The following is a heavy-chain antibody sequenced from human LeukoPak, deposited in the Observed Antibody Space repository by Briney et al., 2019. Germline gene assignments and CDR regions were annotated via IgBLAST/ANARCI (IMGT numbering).Heavy chain of an antibody. CDR2: IYYSGST. J-gene: IGHJ6*03. CDR1: GGSISSYY. Sequence: SETLSLTCTVSGGSISSYYWSWIRQPPGKGLEWIGYIYYSGSTNYNPSLKSRVTISVDTSKNQFSLKLSSVTAADTAVYYCARSYYYYYYMDVWGKGTTVTISS. CDR3: ARSYYYYYYMDV. V-gene: IGHV4-59*01.